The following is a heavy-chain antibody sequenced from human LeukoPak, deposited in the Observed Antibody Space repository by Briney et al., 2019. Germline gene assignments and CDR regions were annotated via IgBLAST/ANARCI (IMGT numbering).Heavy chain of an antibody. J-gene: IGHJ4*02. CDR2: IKQDGSEK. CDR3: AKDRRGYSYGRHGFDY. Sequence: GGSLRLSCAASGFTFSSYWMSWVRQAPGKGLEWVANIKQDGSEKYYVDSVKGRFTISRDNAKNSLYLQMNSLRAEDTAVYYCAKDRRGYSYGRHGFDYWGQGTLATVSS. V-gene: IGHV3-7*01. CDR1: GFTFSSYW. D-gene: IGHD5-18*01.